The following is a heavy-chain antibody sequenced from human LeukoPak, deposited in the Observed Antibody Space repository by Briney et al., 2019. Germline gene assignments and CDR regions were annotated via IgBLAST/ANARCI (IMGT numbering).Heavy chain of an antibody. Sequence: PGGSLRLSCVASGFTFTSYNMNWVRQAPGKGLEWVSSISSGSTMIHSADSLRGRFIISRDNAKNSLYLQMDSLRTEDTAVYFCARARPPTSYYSYYMDVWGRGTTVIVSS. J-gene: IGHJ6*03. V-gene: IGHV3-21*01. D-gene: IGHD3-16*01. CDR3: ARARPPTSYYSYYMDV. CDR2: ISSGSTMI. CDR1: GFTFTSYN.